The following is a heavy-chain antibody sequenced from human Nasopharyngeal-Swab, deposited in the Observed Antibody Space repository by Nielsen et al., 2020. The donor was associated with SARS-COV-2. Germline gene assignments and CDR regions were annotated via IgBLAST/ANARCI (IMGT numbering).Heavy chain of an antibody. V-gene: IGHV4-34*01. CDR2: INHSGSA. CDR1: GGSFSGYY. D-gene: IGHD3-10*01. Sequence: SETLSLTCAVYGGSFSGYYWSWIRQPPGKGLEWIGEINHSGSATYNASLKSRVTISVDTSKNQFSLKLTSVTAGATAVYYCSLRGGAVANRYWGQGTLVSVSS. J-gene: IGHJ4*02. CDR3: SLRGGAVANRY.